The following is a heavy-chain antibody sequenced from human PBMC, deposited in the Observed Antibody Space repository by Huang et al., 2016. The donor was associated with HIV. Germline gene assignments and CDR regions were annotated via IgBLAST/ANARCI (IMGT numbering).Heavy chain of an antibody. J-gene: IGHJ3*02. CDR3: TKGHYYDTNGYVAFDI. V-gene: IGHV3-30*18. Sequence: QVQLVESGGGVVRPGRSLRLSCGASIFTFSKFAMHWVRQAPGKGLEGMAVISYDGSSKHYADSVTGRLTISRDNSNNTLYLQMNSLTVEDTAVYYCTKGHYYDTNGYVAFDIWGQGTMVTVSS. D-gene: IGHD3-22*01. CDR2: ISYDGSSK. CDR1: IFTFSKFA.